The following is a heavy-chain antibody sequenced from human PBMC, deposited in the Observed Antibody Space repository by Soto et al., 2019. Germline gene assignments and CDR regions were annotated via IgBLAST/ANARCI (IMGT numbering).Heavy chain of an antibody. Sequence: QVQLVQSGAEVKRPGSSVKVSCKASGDTFNFYSINWVRQAPGLGLEWLGRVNPILSLSNYAQRFQGRVTMTADKSTSTAYMILNSLKSEDTAIYYCATSYGSGYRAFDYWGQGALDTVSS. CDR1: GDTFNFYS. J-gene: IGHJ4*02. D-gene: IGHD3-10*01. CDR3: ATSYGSGYRAFDY. V-gene: IGHV1-69*02. CDR2: VNPILSLS.